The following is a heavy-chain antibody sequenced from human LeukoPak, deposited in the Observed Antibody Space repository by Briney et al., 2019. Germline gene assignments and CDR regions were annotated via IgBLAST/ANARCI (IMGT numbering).Heavy chain of an antibody. CDR1: GGSFSGYY. CDR2: INHSGST. V-gene: IGHV4-34*01. J-gene: IGHJ5*02. Sequence: SETLSLTCAVYGGSFSGYYWSWIRQPPGKGLEWIGEINHSGSTNYNPSLKSRVTISVDTSKNQFSLKLSSVTAADTAVYYCEGGRIAAPGKGGGSSDPWGKGTLVTASS. CDR3: EGGRIAAPGKGGGSSDP. D-gene: IGHD6-13*01.